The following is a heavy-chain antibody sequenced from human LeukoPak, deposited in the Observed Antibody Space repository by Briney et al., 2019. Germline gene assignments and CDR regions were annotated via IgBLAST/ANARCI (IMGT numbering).Heavy chain of an antibody. D-gene: IGHD3-22*01. J-gene: IGHJ4*02. V-gene: IGHV1-69*06. Sequence: ASVKVSCKASGGTFSSYAISWVRQAPGQGLEWMGGIIPIFGTANYAQKFQGRVTITADKSTSTAYMELRSLRSDDTAVYYCARDADSSGYYRGYYFDYWGQGTLVTVSS. CDR1: GGTFSSYA. CDR3: ARDADSSGYYRGYYFDY. CDR2: IIPIFGTA.